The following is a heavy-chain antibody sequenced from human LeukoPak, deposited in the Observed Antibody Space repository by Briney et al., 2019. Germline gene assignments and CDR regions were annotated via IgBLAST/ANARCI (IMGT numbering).Heavy chain of an antibody. V-gene: IGHV3-74*01. Sequence: GGSLRLSCAASGFTFSSYWMNWVRQAPAKGLVWVSRIASDGSSTTYADSVKGRFSISRDNAKNTLYLQMNSLRVEDTAVYYCARGRPHGNDYWGQGTLVTVSS. CDR3: ARGRPHGNDY. J-gene: IGHJ4*02. D-gene: IGHD4-23*01. CDR1: GFTFSSYW. CDR2: IASDGSST.